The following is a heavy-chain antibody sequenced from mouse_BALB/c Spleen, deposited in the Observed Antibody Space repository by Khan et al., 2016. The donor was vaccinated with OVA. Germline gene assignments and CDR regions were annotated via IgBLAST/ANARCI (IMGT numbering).Heavy chain of an antibody. CDR2: LNPTSGYT. J-gene: IGHJ2*01. Sequence: VQLQQSGAERAKPGASVKMSCKASGYTFTTYWMHWVKQRPGQGLEWIGYLNPTSGYTDYNEKFKDRATLSADKSSSTAYMQLSSLTSEDSAVYYCTRDRIDYWGQGTTLTVSS. V-gene: IGHV1-7*01. CDR3: TRDRIDY. CDR1: GYTFTTYW.